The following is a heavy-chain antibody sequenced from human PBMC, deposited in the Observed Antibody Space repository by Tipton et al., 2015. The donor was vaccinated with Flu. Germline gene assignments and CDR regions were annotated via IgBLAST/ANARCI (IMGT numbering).Heavy chain of an antibody. CDR3: ASTIVLGSIRWFDP. CDR1: GGSISSYY. V-gene: IGHV4-59*01. J-gene: IGHJ5*02. D-gene: IGHD2/OR15-2a*01. Sequence: TLSLTCTVSGGSISSYYWSWIRQPPGKGLEWIGYIYYSGSTNYNPSLKSRVTISVDTSENQFSLKLSSVTAADTAVYYCASTIVLGSIRWFDPWGQGTLVTVSS. CDR2: IYYSGST.